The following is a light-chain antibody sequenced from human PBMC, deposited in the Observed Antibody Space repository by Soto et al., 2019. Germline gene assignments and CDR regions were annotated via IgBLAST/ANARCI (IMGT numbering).Light chain of an antibody. CDR2: STN. Sequence: QAVVTQEPSFSVSPGGTVTLTCGLSSGSVSTSYYPSWYQQTPGQAPRTLIYSTNTRSSGVPDRFSDSILGNKAALTITGAQADDESDYYCVLYMGSGSVVFGGGTKLTVL. V-gene: IGLV8-61*01. J-gene: IGLJ2*01. CDR3: VLYMGSGSVV. CDR1: SGSVSTSYY.